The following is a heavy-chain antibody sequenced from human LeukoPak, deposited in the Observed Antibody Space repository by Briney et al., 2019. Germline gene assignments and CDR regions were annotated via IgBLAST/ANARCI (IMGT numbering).Heavy chain of an antibody. V-gene: IGHV3-30*02. CDR1: GFTFSSYG. J-gene: IGHJ4*02. D-gene: IGHD2-15*01. Sequence: PGGSLRLSCAASGFTFSSYGMHWVRQAPGKGLEWVAFIRYDGSNKYYADSVKGRFTISRDNSKNTLYLQMNSLRAEDTAVYYCAKALTRYCSGGSCYGFDYWGQGTLVTVSS. CDR2: IRYDGSNK. CDR3: AKALTRYCSGGSCYGFDY.